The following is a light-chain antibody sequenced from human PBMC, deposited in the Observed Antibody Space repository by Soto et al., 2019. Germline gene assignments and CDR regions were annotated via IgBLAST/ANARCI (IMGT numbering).Light chain of an antibody. V-gene: IGKV4-1*01. Sequence: DIVMTQSPDSLAVSLGERATINCKSSQSVLYSSDNKNYLAWYQQKPGQPPKLLIYWASTRDSGVPDRFSGSGSGADFTLTISSLPDDDVAVYYCQHYYSTLTFGGGTKVEIK. J-gene: IGKJ4*01. CDR2: WAS. CDR1: QSVLYSSDNKNY. CDR3: QHYYSTLT.